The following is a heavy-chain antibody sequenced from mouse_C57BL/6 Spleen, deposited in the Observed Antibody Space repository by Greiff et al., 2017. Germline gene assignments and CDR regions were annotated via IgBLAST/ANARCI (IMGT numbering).Heavy chain of an antibody. J-gene: IGHJ3*01. V-gene: IGHV1-53*01. D-gene: IGHD1-1*01. Sequence: VQLQQPGTELVKPGASVKLSCKASGYTFTSYWMHWVKQRPGQGLEWIGNITPSNGGTNYNEKFKSKATLTVDKSSSTAYMQLSSLTSEDSAVYYCAREGLLLRFPAWFAYWGQGTLVTVSA. CDR2: ITPSNGGT. CDR1: GYTFTSYW. CDR3: AREGLLLRFPAWFAY.